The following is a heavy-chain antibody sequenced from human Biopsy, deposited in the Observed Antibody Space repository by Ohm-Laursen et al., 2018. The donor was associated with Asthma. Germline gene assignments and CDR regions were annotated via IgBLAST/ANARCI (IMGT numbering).Heavy chain of an antibody. D-gene: IGHD3-9*01. CDR2: VNTGNGNT. V-gene: IGHV1-3*04. CDR1: GYNFISFA. J-gene: IGHJ3*02. Sequence: SVKVSCKASGYNFISFAIHWVRQAPGQRLEWMGWVNTGNGNTKYSQKFQGRVAISRDTSASTAYMDLSSLRSEDTAVYYCARTYYDFLTGQVNDAFAMWGQGTMVTVSS. CDR3: ARTYYDFLTGQVNDAFAM.